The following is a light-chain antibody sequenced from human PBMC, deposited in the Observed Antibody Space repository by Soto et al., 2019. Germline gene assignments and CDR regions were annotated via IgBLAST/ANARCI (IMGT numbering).Light chain of an antibody. Sequence: VLTQTPLSSPVTLGQPASISCRSSQSLVYSDGNTYLSWLQQRPGQPPRLLIYQVSNRFSGVPDRFSGGGAGTDFTLKISRVEAEDVGVYSWIQFSHFPRTFGQGTKVEIK. CDR1: QSLVYSDGNTY. J-gene: IGKJ1*01. V-gene: IGKV2-24*01. CDR2: QVS. CDR3: IQFSHFPRT.